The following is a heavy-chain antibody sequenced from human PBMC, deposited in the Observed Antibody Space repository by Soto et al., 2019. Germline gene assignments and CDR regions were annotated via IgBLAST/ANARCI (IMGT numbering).Heavy chain of an antibody. Sequence: QMQLVQSGPEVKKPGTSVKVSCKASGFTFTSSAVQWMRQARGQRLEWIGWIVVGSGNTNYAHKFQERVTITRDMSTSTAYMELSSLRSEDTAVYYCAATPADSSGYYDIAWSFDLWGRGTLVTVSS. D-gene: IGHD3-22*01. CDR2: IVVGSGNT. CDR1: GFTFTSSA. CDR3: AATPADSSGYYDIAWSFDL. J-gene: IGHJ2*01. V-gene: IGHV1-58*01.